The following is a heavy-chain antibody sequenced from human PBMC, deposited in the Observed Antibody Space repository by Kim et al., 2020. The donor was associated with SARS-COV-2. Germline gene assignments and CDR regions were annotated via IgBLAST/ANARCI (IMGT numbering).Heavy chain of an antibody. CDR2: K. Sequence: KYYADSVKGRFTISRDNSKNTLYLQMNSLRAEDTAVYYCAREKGVQYFDYWGQGTLVTVSS. D-gene: IGHD3-10*01. V-gene: IGHV3-30*01. J-gene: IGHJ4*02. CDR3: AREKGVQYFDY.